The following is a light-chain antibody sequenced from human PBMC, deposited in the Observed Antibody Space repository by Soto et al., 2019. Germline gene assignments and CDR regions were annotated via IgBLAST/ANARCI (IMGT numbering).Light chain of an antibody. Sequence: QSVLTQPASVSGSPGQSITISCTGTSSDVGGYNYVSWYQHHPGNAPKLIIYDVTNRPSGVSNLFSGSKSGNTASLTISGLQPEDEADYYCSSYTTSNTRQIVFGTGTKVTVL. CDR2: DVT. CDR1: SSDVGGYNY. J-gene: IGLJ1*01. V-gene: IGLV2-14*03. CDR3: SSYTTSNTRQIV.